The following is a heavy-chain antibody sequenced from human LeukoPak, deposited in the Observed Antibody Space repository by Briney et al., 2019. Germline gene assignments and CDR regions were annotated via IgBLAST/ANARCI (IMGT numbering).Heavy chain of an antibody. CDR2: INHSGST. CDR1: GGSFSGYY. J-gene: IGHJ4*02. CDR3: ARGRSGYDSVSIDY. Sequence: SETLSLTCAVYGGSFSGYYWSWIRQPPGKGLEWIGEINHSGSTNYNPSLKSRVTISVDTSKNQFSLKVSSVTAADTAVYYCARGRSGYDSVSIDYWGQGTLVTVSS. V-gene: IGHV4-34*01. D-gene: IGHD5-12*01.